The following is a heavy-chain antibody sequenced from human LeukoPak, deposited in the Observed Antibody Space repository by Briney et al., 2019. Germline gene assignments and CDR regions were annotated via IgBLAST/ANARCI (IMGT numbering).Heavy chain of an antibody. CDR3: AKDLGYGGNPPVYFDY. Sequence: PGGSLRLSCSASGFTVSSNYMSWVRQAPGKGLEWVSVIYSGGSTYYADSVKGRFTISRDNSKNTLYLQMNSLRAEDTAVYYCAKDLGYGGNPPVYFDYWGQGTLVTVSS. CDR2: IYSGGST. CDR1: GFTVSSNY. J-gene: IGHJ4*02. D-gene: IGHD4-23*01. V-gene: IGHV3-53*01.